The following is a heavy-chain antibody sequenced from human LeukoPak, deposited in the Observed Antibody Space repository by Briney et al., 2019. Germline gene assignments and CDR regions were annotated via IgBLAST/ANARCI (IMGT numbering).Heavy chain of an antibody. J-gene: IGHJ5*02. CDR3: ATYSGSYRWFDP. D-gene: IGHD1-26*01. CDR1: GDSISSGDYY. V-gene: IGHV4-30-4*01. CDR2: IHYSGST. Sequence: SETLSLTCTVSGDSISSGDYYWSWIRQPPGKGLEWIGYIHYSGSTYFNPSLKSRVIISVDTSKKQFSLNLNSVTVADTAVYYCATYSGSYRWFDPWGQGTLVTVSS.